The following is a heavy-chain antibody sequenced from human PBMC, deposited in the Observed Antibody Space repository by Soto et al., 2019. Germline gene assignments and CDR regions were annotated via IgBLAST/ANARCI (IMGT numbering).Heavy chain of an antibody. Sequence: SETLSLTCTVSGGSISSYYWSWIRQPPGKGLEWIGYIYYSGSTNYNPSLKSRVTISVDTSKNQFSLKLSSVTAADTAVYYCARGKSGYFDSSNYYYYYYMDVWGKGTTVTVSS. D-gene: IGHD3-9*01. CDR2: IYYSGST. CDR1: GGSISSYY. CDR3: ARGKSGYFDSSNYYYYYYMDV. J-gene: IGHJ6*03. V-gene: IGHV4-59*01.